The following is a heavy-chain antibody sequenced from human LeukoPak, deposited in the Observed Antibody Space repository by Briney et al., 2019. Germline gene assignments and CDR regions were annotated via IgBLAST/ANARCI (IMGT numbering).Heavy chain of an antibody. D-gene: IGHD2-2*01. CDR1: GYTFTSYG. Sequence: ASVKVSRKASGYTFTSYGNSWVRQAPGQGLEWMGWISAYNGNTNYAQKLQGRVTMTTDTSTSTAYMELRSLRSDDTAVYYCARVSPPGCSSTSCYPLFDYWGQGTLVTVSS. V-gene: IGHV1-18*01. J-gene: IGHJ4*02. CDR2: ISAYNGNT. CDR3: ARVSPPGCSSTSCYPLFDY.